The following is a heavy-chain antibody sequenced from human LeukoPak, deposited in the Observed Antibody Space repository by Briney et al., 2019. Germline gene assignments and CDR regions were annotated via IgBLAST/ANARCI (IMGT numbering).Heavy chain of an antibody. CDR2: IYYSGST. V-gene: IGHV4-61*01. Sequence: PSETLSLACTVSGGSVSSGSYYWSWIRQPPGKGLEWIGYIYYSGSTNYNPSLKSRVTISVDMSKNQFSLKLSSVTAADTAVYYCARDRSCSGGSCYSDYWGQGTLVTVSS. J-gene: IGHJ4*02. CDR1: GGSVSSGSYY. D-gene: IGHD2-15*01. CDR3: ARDRSCSGGSCYSDY.